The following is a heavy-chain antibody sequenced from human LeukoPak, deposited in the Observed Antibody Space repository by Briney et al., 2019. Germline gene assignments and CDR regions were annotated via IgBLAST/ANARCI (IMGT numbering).Heavy chain of an antibody. J-gene: IGHJ5*02. D-gene: IGHD1-1*01. CDR3: ISYLCGRDDQ. CDR1: GFTFSSYW. Sequence: GGSLRLSCAASGFTFSSYWMHWVRHAPGKGLEWISRMDPDGSTIDYADSVKGRFTISRDNAKDTLYLQMSSLRDEDTAVDYCISYLCGRDDQWGRGTLVTVSS. CDR2: MDPDGSTI. V-gene: IGHV3-74*01.